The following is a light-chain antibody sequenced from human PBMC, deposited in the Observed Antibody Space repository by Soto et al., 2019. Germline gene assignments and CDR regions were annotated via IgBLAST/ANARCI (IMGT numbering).Light chain of an antibody. CDR3: QSSDGNTMV. J-gene: IGLJ2*01. CDR2: EDN. V-gene: IGLV6-57*02. Sequence: NFMLTQPHSVSESPGKTVTISCTGSSGSIASVYGQWYQQRPGSAPTTLIYEDNRRPAGVPDRFSGSIDSSSNSASLTISGLRPEDEADYYCQSSDGNTMVFGGGTKLTVL. CDR1: SGSIASVY.